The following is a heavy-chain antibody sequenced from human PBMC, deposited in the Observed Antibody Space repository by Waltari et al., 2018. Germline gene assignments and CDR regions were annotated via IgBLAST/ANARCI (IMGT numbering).Heavy chain of an antibody. CDR1: GFTFGDYP. CDR2: IRSKAYGGTA. CDR3: TRDDGAPYDY. V-gene: IGHV3-49*03. J-gene: IGHJ4*02. Sequence: EVQLVESGGGLVQPGRSLRLSCTASGFTFGDYPMTWFRQAPGKGLEWVGFIRSKAYGGTAEYAASVKGRFTISRDDSNSIAYLQMNSLKTEDSAVYYCTRDDGAPYDYWGQGTLVTVSS.